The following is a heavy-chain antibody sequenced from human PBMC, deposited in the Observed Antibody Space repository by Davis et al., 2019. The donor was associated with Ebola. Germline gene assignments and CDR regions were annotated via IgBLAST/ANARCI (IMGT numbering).Heavy chain of an antibody. CDR2: ISAYNGNT. CDR1: GYTFTSYY. CDR3: ARRIVGATSVPYYFDY. Sequence: ASVKVSCKASGYTFTSYYMHWVRQAPGQGLEWMGWISAYNGNTNYAQKLQGRVTMTTDTSTSTDYMELRSLRSDDTAVYYCARRIVGATSVPYYFDYWGQGTLVTVSS. J-gene: IGHJ4*02. V-gene: IGHV1-18*04. D-gene: IGHD1-26*01.